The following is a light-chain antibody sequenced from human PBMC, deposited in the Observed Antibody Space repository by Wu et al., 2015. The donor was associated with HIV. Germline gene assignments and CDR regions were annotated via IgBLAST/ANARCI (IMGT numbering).Light chain of an antibody. V-gene: IGKV3-11*01. J-gene: IGKJ4*01. CDR3: QQRSNWPRLT. CDR1: QSVTHY. CDR2: DAS. Sequence: EIVLTQSPATLSLSPGERATLSCRASQSVTHYLAWYQQKPGQAPRLLIYDASNRATGIPARFSGSGSGTDFTLTISSLEPEDFAVYYCQQRSNWPRLTFGGGTKVEIK.